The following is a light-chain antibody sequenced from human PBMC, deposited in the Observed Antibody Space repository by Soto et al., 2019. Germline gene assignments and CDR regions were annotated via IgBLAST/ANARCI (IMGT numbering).Light chain of an antibody. CDR1: SSDVGGYNY. CDR2: EVI. Sequence: QSVLTQPASVSESPGQSITISCTGTSSDVGGYNYVSWYQQHPGKAPKLIICEVINRPSGVSNRFSGSKSGNTASLTISGLQAEDEADYYCSSYTSSSTLVFGTGTKVTVL. V-gene: IGLV2-14*01. CDR3: SSYTSSSTLV. J-gene: IGLJ1*01.